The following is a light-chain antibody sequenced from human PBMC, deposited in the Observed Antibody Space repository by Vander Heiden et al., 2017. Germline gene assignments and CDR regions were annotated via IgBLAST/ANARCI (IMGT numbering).Light chain of an antibody. CDR1: SSDVGGYNY. CDR2: DVS. J-gene: IGLJ3*02. Sequence: QSALTQPASVSGSAGQSITISCTGTSSDVGGYNYVSWYQQHPGNAPKLMIYDVSYRPSGVSTRFSGSKSGNTASLTISGLQAEDEADYYCSSYTSSSTWVFGGGTKLTVL. CDR3: SSYTSSSTWV. V-gene: IGLV2-14*01.